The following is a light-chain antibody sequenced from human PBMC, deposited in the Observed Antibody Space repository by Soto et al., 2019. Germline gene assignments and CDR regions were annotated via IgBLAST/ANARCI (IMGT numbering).Light chain of an antibody. CDR3: QLYGSSSYT. V-gene: IGKV3-20*01. Sequence: EIVLTQSPGTLSLSPGERATLSCRASQSVSSHYLAWYQQKPAQAPRLLIYGASNRATGIPDRFSGSGSGTDFTLTISRLEPEDFAVYYCQLYGSSSYTFGRGPSWRSN. CDR1: QSVSSHY. CDR2: GAS. J-gene: IGKJ2*01.